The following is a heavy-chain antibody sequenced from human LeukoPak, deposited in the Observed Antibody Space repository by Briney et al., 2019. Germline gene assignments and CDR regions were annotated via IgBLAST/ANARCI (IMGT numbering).Heavy chain of an antibody. Sequence: GESLKISCKGSGYSFTSYWIGWVRQMPGKGLEWMGIIYPGDSDTRYSPSFQGQVTISADKSISTAYLQWSSLKASDTAMYYCARRRAESYYDILTGYYLGGFDPWGQGTLVTVSS. CDR3: ARRRAESYYDILTGYYLGGFDP. CDR1: GYSFTSYW. V-gene: IGHV5-51*01. D-gene: IGHD3-9*01. J-gene: IGHJ5*02. CDR2: IYPGDSDT.